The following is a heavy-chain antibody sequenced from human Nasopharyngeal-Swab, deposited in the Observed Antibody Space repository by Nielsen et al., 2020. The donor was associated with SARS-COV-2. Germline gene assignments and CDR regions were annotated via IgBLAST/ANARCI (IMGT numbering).Heavy chain of an antibody. Sequence: GESLKISCAASGFTFSSYAMHWVRQAPGKGLEWAAVISYDGSNKYYADSVKGRFTISRDNSKNTLYLQMNSLRAEDTAVYYCARAYRPYCSSTSCYAGPVYYYMDVWGKGTTVTVSS. CDR2: ISYDGSNK. CDR3: ARAYRPYCSSTSCYAGPVYYYMDV. CDR1: GFTFSSYA. J-gene: IGHJ6*03. D-gene: IGHD2-2*01. V-gene: IGHV3-30-3*01.